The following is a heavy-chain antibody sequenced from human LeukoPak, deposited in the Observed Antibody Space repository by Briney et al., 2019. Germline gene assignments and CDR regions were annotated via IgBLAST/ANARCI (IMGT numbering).Heavy chain of an antibody. Sequence: PGGSLRLSCAASGFIFNSYGMHWVRQAPGKGLEWVAFIRYDGSNKYYADSVKGRFTIARDNSKNTLYLQMNSMRVEDTAVYYCATLPYYYDSSGSYYFDYWNQGTLVTASS. CDR1: GFIFNSYG. J-gene: IGHJ4*02. CDR2: IRYDGSNK. CDR3: ATLPYYYDSSGSYYFDY. V-gene: IGHV3-30*02. D-gene: IGHD3-22*01.